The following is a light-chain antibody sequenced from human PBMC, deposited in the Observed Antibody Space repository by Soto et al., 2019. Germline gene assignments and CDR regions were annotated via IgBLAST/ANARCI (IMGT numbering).Light chain of an antibody. V-gene: IGKV1-39*01. CDR3: QQSYSSPFT. J-gene: IGKJ3*01. CDR2: AAS. CDR1: QSISSH. Sequence: DIQTTQSPSSLSASVGDRVTITCRASQSISSHLNWYQQKPGKAPKVLIYAASSLQGGVPSRFSGSGSGTDFTLTIKSLQPEDFATYYCQQSYSSPFTFGPGTKSGYQT.